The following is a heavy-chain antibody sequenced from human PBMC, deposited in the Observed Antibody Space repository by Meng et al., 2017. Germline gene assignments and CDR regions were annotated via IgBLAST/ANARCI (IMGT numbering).Heavy chain of an antibody. CDR2: ISGSDSST. CDR3: AKDDAAAAIYSIES. D-gene: IGHD2-2*01. J-gene: IGHJ5*01. Sequence: GESLKISCAASGFTFSTYAMSWVRQAPGKGLEWVSAISGSDSSTYYADSVKGRFTISRDNSKNTLYLQMNSLRAEDTAVYYCAKDDAAAAIYSIESWGQGTLVTVSS. CDR1: GFTFSTYA. V-gene: IGHV3-23*01.